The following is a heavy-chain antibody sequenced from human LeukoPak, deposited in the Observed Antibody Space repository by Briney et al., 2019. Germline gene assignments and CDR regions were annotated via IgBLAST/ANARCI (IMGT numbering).Heavy chain of an antibody. CDR1: GGSISSYY. D-gene: IGHD2-2*01. CDR3: ARANRKYQLYFVD. Sequence: SETLSLTCTVSGGSISSYYWSWIRQPPGKGLEWIGYIYYSGSTYYNPSLKSRVTISVDTSKNQFSLKLSSVTAADTAVYYCARANRKYQLYFVDWGQGTLVTVSS. CDR2: IYYSGST. J-gene: IGHJ4*02. V-gene: IGHV4-59*01.